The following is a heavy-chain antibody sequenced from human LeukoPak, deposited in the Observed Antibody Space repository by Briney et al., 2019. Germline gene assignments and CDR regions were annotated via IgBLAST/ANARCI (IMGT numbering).Heavy chain of an antibody. D-gene: IGHD2-21*02. Sequence: NPSQTLSLTCTVSGGSISSGDYYWSWIRQPPGKGLEWIGYIYYSGSTYYNPSLKSRVTISVDTSKNQFSLKLSSVTAADTAVYYCARVPFQYCGGDCSSSYIDYWGQGTLVTVSS. CDR3: ARVPFQYCGGDCSSSYIDY. CDR2: IYYSGST. J-gene: IGHJ4*02. V-gene: IGHV4-30-4*01. CDR1: GGSISSGDYY.